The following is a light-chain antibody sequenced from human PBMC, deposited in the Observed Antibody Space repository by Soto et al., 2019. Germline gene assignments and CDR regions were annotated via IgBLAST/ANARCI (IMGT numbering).Light chain of an antibody. CDR2: RNN. CDR1: SSNIGSNY. J-gene: IGLJ2*01. Sequence: QSVLTQPPSASGTPGQRVTISCSGSSSNIGSNYVYWYQQLPGTAPKLLIYRNNQRPSGVPDRFSGSKSGTSASLAISGLRCEGAAVYYCAAWDDSLSGLGVFGGGTKLTVL. V-gene: IGLV1-47*01. CDR3: AAWDDSLSGLGV.